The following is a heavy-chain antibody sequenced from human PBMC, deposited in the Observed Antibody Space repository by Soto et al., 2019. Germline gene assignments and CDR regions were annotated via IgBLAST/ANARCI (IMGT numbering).Heavy chain of an antibody. CDR2: IYYSGST. J-gene: IGHJ5*02. V-gene: IGHV4-30-4*01. Sequence: SETLSLTCTVSGGSISSGDYYWSWIRQPPGKGLEWIGYIYYSGSTYYNPSLKSRVTISVDTSKNQFSLKLSSVTAADTAVYYCAILLAYCGGDCYSGWFDPWGQGTLVTVSS. D-gene: IGHD2-21*02. CDR3: AILLAYCGGDCYSGWFDP. CDR1: GGSISSGDYY.